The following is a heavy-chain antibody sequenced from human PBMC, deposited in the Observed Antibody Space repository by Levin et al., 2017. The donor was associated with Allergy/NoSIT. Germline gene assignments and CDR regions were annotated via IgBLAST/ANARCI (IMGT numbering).Heavy chain of an antibody. CDR3: ARGRATVTLVRYNWFDP. CDR1: GGSFSGYY. D-gene: IGHD4-17*01. Sequence: PSETLSLTCAVYGGSFSGYYWSWIRQPPGKGLEWIGEINHSGSTNYNPSLKSRVTISVDTSKNQFSLKLSSVTAADTAVYYCARGRATVTLVRYNWFDPWGQGTLVTVSS. V-gene: IGHV4-34*01. J-gene: IGHJ5*02. CDR2: INHSGST.